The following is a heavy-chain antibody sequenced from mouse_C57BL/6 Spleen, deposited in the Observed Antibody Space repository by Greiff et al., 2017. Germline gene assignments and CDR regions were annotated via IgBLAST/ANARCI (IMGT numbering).Heavy chain of an antibody. CDR2: IYPRSGNT. CDR3: ARRIGDYYGSSCFDY. V-gene: IGHV1-81*01. J-gene: IGHJ2*01. Sequence: VKLVESGAELARPGASVKLSCKASGYTFTSYGISWVKPRTGQGLEWIGEIYPRSGNTYYNEKFKGKATLTADKSSSTAYMELRSLTSEDSAVYFCARRIGDYYGSSCFDYWGQGTTLTFAS. CDR1: GYTFTSYG. D-gene: IGHD1-1*01.